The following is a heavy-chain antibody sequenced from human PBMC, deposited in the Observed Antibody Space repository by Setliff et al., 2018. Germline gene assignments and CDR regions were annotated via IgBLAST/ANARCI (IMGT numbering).Heavy chain of an antibody. CDR2: IIHSGST. CDR1: GGSFSGYY. Sequence: ETLSLTCAVYGGSFSGYYWSWIRQPPGKRLEWIGEIIHSGSTYYNPSLKSRVTISVDTSKNQFSLKLSSVTAADTAVYYCARLGSARYDSSGYYPDNWFDPWGQGTLVTVSS. V-gene: IGHV4-34*12. CDR3: ARLGSARYDSSGYYPDNWFDP. D-gene: IGHD3-22*01. J-gene: IGHJ5*02.